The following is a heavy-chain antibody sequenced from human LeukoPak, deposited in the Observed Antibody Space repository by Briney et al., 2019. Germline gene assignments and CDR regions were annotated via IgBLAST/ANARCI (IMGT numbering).Heavy chain of an antibody. CDR1: GFTFSSYA. CDR3: AELGITMIGGV. D-gene: IGHD3-10*02. V-gene: IGHV3-48*03. CDR2: ISSSGSTI. Sequence: GGSLRLSCAASGFTFSSYAMNWVRQVPGKGLEWVSYISSSGSTIYYADSVKGRFTISRDNAKNSLYLQMNSLRAEDTAVYYCAELGITMIGGVWGKGTTVTVSS. J-gene: IGHJ6*04.